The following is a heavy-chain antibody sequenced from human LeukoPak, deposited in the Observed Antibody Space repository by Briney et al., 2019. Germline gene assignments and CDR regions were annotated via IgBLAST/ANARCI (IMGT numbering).Heavy chain of an antibody. V-gene: IGHV1-18*01. D-gene: IGHD2-15*01. Sequence: ASVKVSCKASGYTSTSYGISWVRQAPGQGLEWMGWISAYNDNTNYAQKFQGRVTMTTDTSTSTAYMELRSLRSDDTAVYYCAREGDQDYYYMDVWGKGTTVTISS. CDR1: GYTSTSYG. CDR2: ISAYNDNT. CDR3: AREGDQDYYYMDV. J-gene: IGHJ6*03.